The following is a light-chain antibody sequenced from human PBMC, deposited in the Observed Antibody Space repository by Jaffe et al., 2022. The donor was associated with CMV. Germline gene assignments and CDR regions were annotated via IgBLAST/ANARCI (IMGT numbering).Light chain of an antibody. CDR1: QSVGSD. V-gene: IGKV3-15*01. J-gene: IGKJ4*01. CDR2: GES. Sequence: EIVMTQSPATLSVSPGERATLSCRASQSVGSDLAWYQQKPGQAPRLLIYGESTRATGIPARFSGSGSGTEFTLTISSLQSEDFAIYYCQQYNNWPLTFGGGTKVEIK. CDR3: QQYNNWPLT.